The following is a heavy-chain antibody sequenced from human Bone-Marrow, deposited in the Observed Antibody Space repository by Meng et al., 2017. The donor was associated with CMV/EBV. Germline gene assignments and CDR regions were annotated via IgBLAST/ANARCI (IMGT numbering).Heavy chain of an antibody. CDR2: IRYDGGIK. Sequence: GESLKISCAASGFTFSNYGMHWVRQAPGKGLEWVAFIRYDGGIKYYADSVKGRFTISRDNSKNTLFLQMDSLRPEDTAVYYCAKDVDPMILVAMVYFDCWGQGARVTCCS. CDR1: GFTFSNYG. D-gene: IGHD3-22*01. J-gene: IGHJ4*02. V-gene: IGHV3-30*02. CDR3: AKDVDPMILVAMVYFDC.